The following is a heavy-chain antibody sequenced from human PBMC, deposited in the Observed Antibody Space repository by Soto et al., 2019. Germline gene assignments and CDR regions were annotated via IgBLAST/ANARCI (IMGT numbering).Heavy chain of an antibody. CDR2: ISYDGSNK. D-gene: IGHD5-18*01. CDR1: GFTFSSYA. Sequence: GGSLRLSCAASGFTFSSYAMHWVRQAPGKGLEWVAVISYDGSNKYYADSVKGRFTISRDNSKNTLYLQMNSLRAEDTAVYYCARDQGYSYGPHYYYYYYGMDVWGQGTTVTVSS. J-gene: IGHJ6*02. CDR3: ARDQGYSYGPHYYYYYYGMDV. V-gene: IGHV3-30-3*01.